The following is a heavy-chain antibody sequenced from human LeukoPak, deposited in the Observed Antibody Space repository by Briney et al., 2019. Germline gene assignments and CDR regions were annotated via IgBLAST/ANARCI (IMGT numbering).Heavy chain of an antibody. CDR1: GYTFTGYY. Sequence: ASVKVSCKASGYTFTGYYMHWVRQAPGQGLEWMGWINPNSGGTNYAQKFQGRVTMTRDTSISTAYMELSRLRSDDTAVYYCARDYGEIRGLAVARRNWFDPWGRGTLVTVSS. CDR2: INPNSGGT. J-gene: IGHJ5*02. D-gene: IGHD6-19*01. V-gene: IGHV1-2*02. CDR3: ARDYGEIRGLAVARRNWFDP.